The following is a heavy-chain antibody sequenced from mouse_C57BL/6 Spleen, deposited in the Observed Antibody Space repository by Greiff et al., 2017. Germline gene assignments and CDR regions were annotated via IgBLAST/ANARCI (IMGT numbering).Heavy chain of an antibody. CDR2: IYPGSGST. D-gene: IGHD1-1*01. CDR1: GYTFTSYW. J-gene: IGHJ4*01. V-gene: IGHV1-55*01. CDR3: ARSGNYEAMDY. Sequence: VQLQEPGAELVKPGASVKMSCKASGYTFTSYWITWVKQRPGQGLEWIGDIYPGSGSTNYNEKFKSKATLTVDTSSSTAYMQLSSLTSEDSAVYYCARSGNYEAMDYWGQGTSVTVSS.